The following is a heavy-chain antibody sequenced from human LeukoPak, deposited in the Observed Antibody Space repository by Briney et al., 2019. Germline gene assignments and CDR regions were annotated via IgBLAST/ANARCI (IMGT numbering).Heavy chain of an antibody. V-gene: IGHV3-23*01. CDR3: TKRTPEYSSSWCLDY. J-gene: IGHJ4*02. D-gene: IGHD6-13*01. CDR2: IDGSGVTT. Sequence: GGSLRLSCAASGFTFSSNTMSWLRQAPGRGLAWVSAIDGSGVTTFYADSVKGRFTISRDNSKNTLFLQMNSLRAEDTAIYYCTKRTPEYSSSWCLDYWGQGTLVTVSS. CDR1: GFTFSSNT.